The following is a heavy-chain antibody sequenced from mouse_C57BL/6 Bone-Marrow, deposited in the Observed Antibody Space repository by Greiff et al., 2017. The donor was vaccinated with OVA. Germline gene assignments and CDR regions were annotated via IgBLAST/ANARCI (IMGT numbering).Heavy chain of an antibody. V-gene: IGHV1-61*01. CDR3: ARDLLLRYWYFDV. D-gene: IGHD1-1*01. Sequence: QVQLQQPGAELVRPGSSVKLSCKASGYTFTSYWMDWVKQRPGQGLEWIGNIYPSASETHYNQKFKDKAPLTVDKSSSTAYMQLSSLTSEDSAVYYCARDLLLRYWYFDVWGTGTTVTVSS. CDR2: IYPSASET. J-gene: IGHJ1*03. CDR1: GYTFTSYW.